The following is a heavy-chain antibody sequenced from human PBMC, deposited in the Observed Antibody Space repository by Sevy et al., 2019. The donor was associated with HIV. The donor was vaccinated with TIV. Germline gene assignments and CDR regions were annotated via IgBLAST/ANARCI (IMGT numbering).Heavy chain of an antibody. CDR3: ARDRYCSSTSCYADAFDI. CDR1: GFTFSSYS. D-gene: IGHD2-2*01. J-gene: IGHJ3*02. CDR2: ISSSSSYI. V-gene: IGHV3-21*01. Sequence: GGALRLSCAASGFTFSSYSMNWVRQAPGKGLEWVSSISSSSSYIYYADSVKGGFTISRDNAKNSLYRQMNSLRAEDTAVYYCARDRYCSSTSCYADAFDIWGQGTMVTVSS.